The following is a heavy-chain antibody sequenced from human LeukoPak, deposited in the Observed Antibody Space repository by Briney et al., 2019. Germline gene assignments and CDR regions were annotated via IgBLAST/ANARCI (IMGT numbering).Heavy chain of an antibody. Sequence: GGSLTLSCPASVCTVSSNYMRWVRQAPGKGLAWVSVIFSGGSTYYEESVRGRFTISRDNSKNTLYLQMDSRRAEDTAVYYCARDWYSSSWYYWGQGTLVTVS. D-gene: IGHD6-13*01. CDR1: VCTVSSNY. CDR3: ARDWYSSSWYY. CDR2: IFSGGST. J-gene: IGHJ4*02. V-gene: IGHV3-53*01.